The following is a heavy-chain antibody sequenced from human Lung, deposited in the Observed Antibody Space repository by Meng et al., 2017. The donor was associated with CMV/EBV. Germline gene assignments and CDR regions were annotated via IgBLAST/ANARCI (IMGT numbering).Heavy chain of an antibody. CDR2: IKSKSDGVTT. J-gene: IGHJ6*02. Sequence: SCAASGFTFSTAWMNWVRQAPGKGLEWVGRIKSKSDGVTTDYAAPVKGRFTISRDDSKNTLYLQMNSLKSEDTAVYYCATVPLICRGNSCYKNMDVXGQGXSVT. CDR1: GFTFSTAW. D-gene: IGHD2-2*02. V-gene: IGHV3-15*01. CDR3: ATVPLICRGNSCYKNMDV.